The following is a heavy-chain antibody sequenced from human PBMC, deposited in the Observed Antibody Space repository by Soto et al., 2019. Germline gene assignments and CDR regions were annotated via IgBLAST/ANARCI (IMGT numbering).Heavy chain of an antibody. CDR1: GFTFSNYA. CDR2: ISSDGSSK. V-gene: IGHV3-30-3*01. J-gene: IGHJ5*02. D-gene: IGHD2-21*02. Sequence: QVRLVESGGGVVQPGRALTLSCATSGFTFSNYAMHWIRQAPGKGLEWVALISSDGSSKFYADSGKGRLTISRDNSMNTLYLQLNSLRAEETALYYCAGSDSGGINWFDPWGQGTLVIVSS. CDR3: AGSDSGGINWFDP.